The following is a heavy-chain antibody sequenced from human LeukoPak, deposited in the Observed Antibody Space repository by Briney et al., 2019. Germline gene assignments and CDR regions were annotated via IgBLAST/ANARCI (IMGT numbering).Heavy chain of an antibody. CDR3: ARRGIAAAGTNYYYYYMDV. D-gene: IGHD6-13*01. V-gene: IGHV1-8*03. Sequence: ASVKVSCKASGYTFTSYDINWVRQATGQGLEWMGWMNPNSGNTGYAQKFQGRVTITRNTSISTAYMELSSLRSEDTAVYYCARRGIAAAGTNYYYYYMDVWGKGTTVTVSS. J-gene: IGHJ6*03. CDR2: MNPNSGNT. CDR1: GYTFTSYD.